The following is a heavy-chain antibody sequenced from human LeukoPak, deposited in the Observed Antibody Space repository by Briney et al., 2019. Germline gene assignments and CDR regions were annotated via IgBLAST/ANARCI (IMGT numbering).Heavy chain of an antibody. Sequence: GGSLRLSCAASGFAFGSYGMSWVRQAPGKGLEWVAAISASGSNPHYSDSVKGRFLISRDNTENTVYLQMKSLRAEDTAVYYCAKGGTIQLPTSAFDIWGQGTMVTVSS. CDR1: GFAFGSYG. CDR2: ISASGSNP. D-gene: IGHD5-18*01. CDR3: AKGGTIQLPTSAFDI. J-gene: IGHJ3*02. V-gene: IGHV3-23*01.